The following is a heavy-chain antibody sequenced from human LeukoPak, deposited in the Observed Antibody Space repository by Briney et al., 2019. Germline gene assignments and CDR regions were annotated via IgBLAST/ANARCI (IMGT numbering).Heavy chain of an antibody. CDR3: ARGYLRYCSGGSCYRYDAFDI. Sequence: GESLKISCKASGYTFTGYYMHWVRQAPGQGLEWMGWINPNSGGTNYAQKFQGWVTMTRDTSISTAYMELSRLRSDDTAVYYCARGYLRYCSGGSCYRYDAFDIWGQGTMVTVSS. J-gene: IGHJ3*02. V-gene: IGHV1-2*04. CDR2: INPNSGGT. D-gene: IGHD2-15*01. CDR1: GYTFTGYY.